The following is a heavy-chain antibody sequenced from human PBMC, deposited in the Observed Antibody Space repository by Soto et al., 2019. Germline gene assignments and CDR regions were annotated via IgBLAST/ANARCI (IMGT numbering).Heavy chain of an antibody. J-gene: IGHJ6*02. CDR3: ASPRSAYYDSSGYADGMDV. CDR2: INPSGGST. CDR1: GYTFTSYY. D-gene: IGHD3-22*01. V-gene: IGHV1-46*01. Sequence: ASVKVSCKASGYTFTSYYMHWVRQAPGQGLEWMGIINPSGGSTSYAQKFQGRVTMTRDTSTSTAYMELSSLRSGDTAVYYCASPRSAYYDSSGYADGMDVWGQGTTVTVSS.